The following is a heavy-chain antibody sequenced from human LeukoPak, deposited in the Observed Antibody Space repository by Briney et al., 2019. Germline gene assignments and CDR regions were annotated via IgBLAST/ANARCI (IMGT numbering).Heavy chain of an antibody. D-gene: IGHD2-15*01. CDR1: GGSISGYY. CDR2: IRYTGST. J-gene: IGHJ4*02. CDR3: ARHVRPDMDYFDY. Sequence: SETLSLTCTVSGGSISGYYWTWIRQSPGKRPEWLAYIRYTGSTNYNPSLKSRVTISVDTSKNQFSLTLTSVTAADTAVYYCARHVRPDMDYFDYWGPGTLVTVSP. V-gene: IGHV4-59*08.